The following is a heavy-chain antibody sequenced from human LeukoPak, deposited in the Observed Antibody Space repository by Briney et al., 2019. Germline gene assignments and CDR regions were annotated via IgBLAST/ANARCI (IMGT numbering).Heavy chain of an antibody. Sequence: GGSLRLSCAASGFTFSSHSMNWVRQAPGKGLEWVSSISSSSSYIYYADSVKGRFTISRDNAKNSLYLQMNSLRAEDTAVYYCATQGYGDYVYWGQGTLVTVSS. V-gene: IGHV3-21*01. J-gene: IGHJ4*02. CDR1: GFTFSSHS. D-gene: IGHD4-17*01. CDR2: ISSSSSYI. CDR3: ATQGYGDYVY.